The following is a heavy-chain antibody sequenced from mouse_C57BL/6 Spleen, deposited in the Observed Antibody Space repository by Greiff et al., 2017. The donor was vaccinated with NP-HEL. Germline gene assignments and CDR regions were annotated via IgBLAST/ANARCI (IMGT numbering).Heavy chain of an antibody. V-gene: IGHV1-67*01. CDR3: ARLLRGTPWYFDV. J-gene: IGHJ1*03. Sequence: QLQPSVPSLLRPVVSLPISCQGSGYTFTDYAMHWVTQSHAKSLEWIGVISTYYGDASYNQKFKDKATMTVDKSSSTAYMELARLTSEDSAVYYCARLLRGTPWYFDVWGTGTTVTVSS. D-gene: IGHD1-1*01. CDR2: ISTYYGDA. CDR1: GYTFTDYA.